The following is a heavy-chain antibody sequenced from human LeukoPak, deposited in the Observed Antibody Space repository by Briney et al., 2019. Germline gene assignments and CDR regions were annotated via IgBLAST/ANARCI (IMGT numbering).Heavy chain of an antibody. CDR1: GYPFTDFY. V-gene: IGHV1-2*02. D-gene: IGHD6-13*01. J-gene: IGHJ5*01. CDR3: ARDGGYSGSCPDS. CDR2: LNPHSGGT. Sequence: GASVKVSCKASGYPFTDFYIHWMRRAPGQGLEWMGWLNPHSGGTHYAQGFQGRVIMTRDTSIKTAYLEVTGLKSDDTAVYYCARDGGYSGSCPDSRGQGTLVTVSS.